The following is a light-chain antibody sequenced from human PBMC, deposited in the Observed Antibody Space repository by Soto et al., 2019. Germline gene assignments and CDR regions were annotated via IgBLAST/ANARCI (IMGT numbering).Light chain of an antibody. CDR1: QSIRGW. V-gene: IGKV1-5*03. CDR3: QQYSTYST. CDR2: EAS. Sequence: DIQMTQSPSTLSASVGDRVTITCRASQSIRGWLAWYQLKPGEAPKILIYEASNLHRGVSSRFSGSGSGTEFTLNISSLQPDDFSIYYWQQYSTYSTFGQGTKLEIK. J-gene: IGKJ2*01.